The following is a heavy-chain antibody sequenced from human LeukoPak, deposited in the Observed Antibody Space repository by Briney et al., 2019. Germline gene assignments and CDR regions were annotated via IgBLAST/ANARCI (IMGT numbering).Heavy chain of an antibody. CDR3: AREGRDSSGYYVLYYFDY. J-gene: IGHJ4*02. CDR1: GFTFSSYA. V-gene: IGHV3-30-3*01. CDR2: ISYDGSNK. D-gene: IGHD3-22*01. Sequence: GRSLRLSCAASGFTFSSYAMHWVRQAPGKGLEWVAVISYDGSNKYYADSVKGRFTISRDNSKNTLYLQMNSLRAEDTAVYYCAREGRDSSGYYVLYYFDYWGQGTLVTVSS.